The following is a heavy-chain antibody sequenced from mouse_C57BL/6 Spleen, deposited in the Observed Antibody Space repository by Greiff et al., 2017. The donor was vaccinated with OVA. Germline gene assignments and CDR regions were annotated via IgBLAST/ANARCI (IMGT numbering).Heavy chain of an antibody. V-gene: IGHV3-6*01. Sequence: EVKLMESGPGLVKPSQSLSLTCSVTGYSITSGYYWNWIRQFPGNKLEWMGYISYDGSNNYNPSLKNRISITRDTSKNQFFLKLNSVTTEDTATYYGATPFGYGSSPDVWGTGTTVTVSS. CDR3: ATPFGYGSSPDV. CDR1: GYSITSGYY. D-gene: IGHD1-1*01. CDR2: ISYDGSN. J-gene: IGHJ1*03.